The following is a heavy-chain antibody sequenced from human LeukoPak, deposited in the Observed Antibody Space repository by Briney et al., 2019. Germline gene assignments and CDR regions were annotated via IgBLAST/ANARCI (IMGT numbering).Heavy chain of an antibody. Sequence: SESLSLTCAVYGGSFSGYYWSWIRHPLGKGLEWSGEINYSGSTNYNPSLTSRVTISVETAKNQFPLNLSSVTVPDTALYVFSGAATSDFWSGAGEVTFDYWGQGTLVTVSS. J-gene: IGHJ4*01. CDR2: INYSGST. CDR3: SGAATSDFWSGAGEVTFDY. CDR1: GGSFSGYY. D-gene: IGHD3-3*01. V-gene: IGHV4-34*01.